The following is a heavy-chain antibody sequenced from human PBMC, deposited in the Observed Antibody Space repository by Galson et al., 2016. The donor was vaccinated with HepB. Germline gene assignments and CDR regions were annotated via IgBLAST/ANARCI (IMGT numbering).Heavy chain of an antibody. V-gene: IGHV3-23*01. CDR3: AKGVCSTTSCYPGGWFDP. Sequence: SLRLSCAASGVTLRSYAMSWVRQAPGKGLEWVSVISGNGGSTYYTDSVKGRFTISRDNSKNTLFLQMNSLRAEDTAVYYCAKGVCSTTSCYPGGWFDPWGQGTLVTVSS. CDR2: ISGNGGST. CDR1: GVTLRSYA. J-gene: IGHJ5*02. D-gene: IGHD2-2*01.